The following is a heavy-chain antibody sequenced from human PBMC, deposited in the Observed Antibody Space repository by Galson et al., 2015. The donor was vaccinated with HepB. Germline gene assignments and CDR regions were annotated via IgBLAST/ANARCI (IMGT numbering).Heavy chain of an antibody. V-gene: IGHV3-21*01. CDR2: ISSSSSYI. D-gene: IGHD2-2*01. Sequence: SLRLSCAASGFTFSSYSMNWVRQAPGKGLEWVSSISSSSSYIYYADSVKGRFTISRDNAKNSLYLQMNSLRAEDTAVYYCARVVCSTSCPMDVWGKGTTVTVSS. CDR3: ARVVCSTSCPMDV. J-gene: IGHJ6*03. CDR1: GFTFSSYS.